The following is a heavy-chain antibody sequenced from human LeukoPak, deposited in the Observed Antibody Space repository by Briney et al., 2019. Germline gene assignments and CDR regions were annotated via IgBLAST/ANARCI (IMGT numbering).Heavy chain of an antibody. V-gene: IGHV4-59*08. Sequence: SETLSLTCTVSGGSISSYYWSWIRQPPGKGLEWIGYISYSWSTNYNPSLKSRVTISVDTSKNQFSLKLSSVTAADTAVYYCARQRGPTYYYDSSGYKNYYYGMDVWGQGTTVTVSS. J-gene: IGHJ6*02. CDR1: GGSISSYY. CDR2: ISYSWST. D-gene: IGHD3-22*01. CDR3: ARQRGPTYYYDSSGYKNYYYGMDV.